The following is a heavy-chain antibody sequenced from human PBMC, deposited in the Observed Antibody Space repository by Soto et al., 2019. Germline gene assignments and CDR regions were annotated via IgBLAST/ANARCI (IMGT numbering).Heavy chain of an antibody. CDR3: AKNSWYLSYYYYGMDV. V-gene: IGHV3-30*18. D-gene: IGHD6-13*01. CDR1: GFTFSSYG. CDR2: ISYDGSNK. J-gene: IGHJ6*02. Sequence: PGGSLRLSCAASGFTFSSYGMHWVRQAPGKGLEWVAVISYDGSNKYYADSVKGRFTISRDNSKNTLYLQMNSLRAEDTAVYYCAKNSWYLSYYYYGMDVWGQGTTVTVSS.